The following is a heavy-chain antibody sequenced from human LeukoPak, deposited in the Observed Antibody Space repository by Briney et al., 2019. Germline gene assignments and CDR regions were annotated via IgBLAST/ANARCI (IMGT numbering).Heavy chain of an antibody. CDR3: AKDTALMTVTTYDY. CDR2: ISGSGGST. CDR1: GFTFSSYA. D-gene: IGHD4-17*01. J-gene: IGHJ4*02. V-gene: IGHV3-23*01. Sequence: QPGGSLRLSCAASGFTFSSYAMSWVRQAPGKGLEWVSAISGSGGSTYYADSVKGRFTISRDNSKNMLYLQMNSLRAEDTAVYYCAKDTALMTVTTYDYRGQGTLVTVSS.